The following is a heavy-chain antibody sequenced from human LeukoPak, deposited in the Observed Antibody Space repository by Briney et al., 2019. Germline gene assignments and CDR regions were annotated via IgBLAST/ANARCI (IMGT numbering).Heavy chain of an antibody. D-gene: IGHD3-9*01. CDR1: GFTFGDYY. CDR2: ISGSGGST. J-gene: IGHJ4*02. CDR3: AKNPTNPLRYFDWFYYFDY. V-gene: IGHV3-23*01. Sequence: GGSLRLSCAASGFTFGDYYMSWIRQAPGKGLEWVSAISGSGGSTYYADSVKGRFTISRDNSKNTLYLQMNSLRAEDTAVYYCAKNPTNPLRYFDWFYYFDYWGQGTLVTVSS.